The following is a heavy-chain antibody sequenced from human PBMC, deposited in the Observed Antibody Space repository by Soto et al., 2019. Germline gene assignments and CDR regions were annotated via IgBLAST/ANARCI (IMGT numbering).Heavy chain of an antibody. Sequence: SETLSLTCAVSGDSISRSNWWSWVRQPPGKGLEWIGEIYHSGSTNYNPSLKSRVTISVDKSKNQFSLKLSSVTAADTAVYYCARVSGSYYYGMDVWGQGTTVTVSS. V-gene: IGHV4-4*02. CDR2: IYHSGST. CDR3: ARVSGSYYYGMDV. CDR1: GDSISRSNW. J-gene: IGHJ6*02. D-gene: IGHD1-26*01.